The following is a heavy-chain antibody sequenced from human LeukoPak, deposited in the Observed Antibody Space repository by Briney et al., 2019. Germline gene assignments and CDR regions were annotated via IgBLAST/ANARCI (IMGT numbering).Heavy chain of an antibody. J-gene: IGHJ5*01. CDR1: GFTFSSYA. D-gene: IGHD5-12*01. CDR2: VSGSGSST. V-gene: IGHV3-23*01. CDR3: AKRSGYDSGWFDS. Sequence: GGSLRLSCAPSGFTFSSYAISWVRQAPGKGLEWVSGVSGSGSSTYYADSVKGRFTISRDNSKNTLYLQMNSLRAEDTALYYCAKRSGYDSGWFDSWGQGTLVTVSS.